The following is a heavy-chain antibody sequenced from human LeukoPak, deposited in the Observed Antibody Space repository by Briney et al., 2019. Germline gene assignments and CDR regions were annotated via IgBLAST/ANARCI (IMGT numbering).Heavy chain of an antibody. CDR3: ARSGYCSSTSCYTGPVPFDP. CDR2: IYTSGST. CDR1: GGSISSGSYY. D-gene: IGHD2-2*02. Sequence: SQTLSLTCTVSGGSISSGSYYWSWIRQPAGKGLEWIGRIYTSGSTNYNPSLKSRVTISVDTSKNQFSLKLSSVTAADTAVYYCARSGYCSSTSCYTGPVPFDPWGQGTLVTVSS. J-gene: IGHJ5*02. V-gene: IGHV4-61*02.